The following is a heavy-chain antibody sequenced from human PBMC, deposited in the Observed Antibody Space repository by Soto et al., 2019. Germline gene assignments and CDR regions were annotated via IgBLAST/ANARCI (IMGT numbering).Heavy chain of an antibody. CDR1: GFTFSSYG. J-gene: IGHJ4*02. Sequence: QVQLVESGGGVVQPGRSLRLSCAASGFTFSSYGMHWVRQAQGKGLEWVAVISYDGSNKYYADSVKGRFTISRDNSKNTLYLQMNSLRAEDTAVYYCAKGAFDYWGQGTLVTVSS. V-gene: IGHV3-30*18. CDR2: ISYDGSNK. CDR3: AKGAFDY.